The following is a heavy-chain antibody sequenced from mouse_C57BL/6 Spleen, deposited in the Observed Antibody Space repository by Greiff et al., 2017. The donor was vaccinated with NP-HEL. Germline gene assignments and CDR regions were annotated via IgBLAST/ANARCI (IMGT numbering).Heavy chain of an antibody. CDR3: ARDGTSTVVATDYAMDY. CDR1: GFSLTSYA. J-gene: IGHJ4*01. Sequence: VKLMESGPGLVAPSQSLSITCTVSGFSLTSYAISWVRQPPGKGLEWLGVIWTGGGTNYNSALISRLSISKDNSKSQVFLKMNSLQTDDTDRYYCARDGTSTVVATDYAMDYWGQGTSVTVSS. D-gene: IGHD1-1*01. V-gene: IGHV2-9-1*01. CDR2: IWTGGGT.